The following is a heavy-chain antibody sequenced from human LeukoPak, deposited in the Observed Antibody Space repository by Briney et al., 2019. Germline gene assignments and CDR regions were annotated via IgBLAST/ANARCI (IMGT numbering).Heavy chain of an antibody. J-gene: IGHJ4*02. CDR3: AREDSYYYGSGSYPFDY. V-gene: IGHV3-21*01. D-gene: IGHD3-10*01. Sequence: PGGSLRLSCAASGFTVSNNHMSWVRQAPGKGLEWVSSISSSSSYIYYADSVKGRFTISRDNAKNSLYLQMNSLRAEDTAVYYCAREDSYYYGSGSYPFDYWGQGTLVTVSS. CDR1: GFTVSNNH. CDR2: ISSSSSYI.